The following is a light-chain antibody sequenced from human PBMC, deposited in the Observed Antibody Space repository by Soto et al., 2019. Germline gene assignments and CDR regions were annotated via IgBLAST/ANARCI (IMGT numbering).Light chain of an antibody. CDR1: SSDVGGYKS. Sequence: QSALTQPRSVSGSPGQSVTISCAGTSSDVGGYKSVSWYQQHPGKAPKLIIYDVTKRPSGVPDRFSGSKSGNTASLTISGLQAEDEADYYCCSYAGNYSPYVFGTGTQLTVL. CDR3: CSYAGNYSPYV. CDR2: DVT. J-gene: IGLJ1*01. V-gene: IGLV2-11*01.